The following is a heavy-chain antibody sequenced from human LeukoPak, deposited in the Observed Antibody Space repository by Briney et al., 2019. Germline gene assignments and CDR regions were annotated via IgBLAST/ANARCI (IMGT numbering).Heavy chain of an antibody. Sequence: GGSLRLSCAASGFTFSSYAMHWVRQAPGKGLEWVAVISYDGSNKYYADSVKGRFTISRDNSKNTLYLQMNSLRAEDTAVYYCARIRDDYNPLDYWGQGTLVTVSS. CDR2: ISYDGSNK. D-gene: IGHD5-24*01. J-gene: IGHJ4*02. V-gene: IGHV3-30-3*01. CDR1: GFTFSSYA. CDR3: ARIRDDYNPLDY.